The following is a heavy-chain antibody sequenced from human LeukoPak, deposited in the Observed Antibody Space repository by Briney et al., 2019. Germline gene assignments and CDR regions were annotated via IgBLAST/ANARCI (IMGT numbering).Heavy chain of an antibody. J-gene: IGHJ4*02. CDR2: ISAYNGNT. CDR3: ARDRALYDFWSGYYTLLDY. Sequence: ASVKVSCKASGYTFTSYGISWVRQAPGQGLEWMGWISAYNGNTNYAQKLQGRVTMTTDTSTSTAYMELRSLRSDDTAVYYCARDRALYDFWSGYYTLLDYWGQGTLVTVSS. V-gene: IGHV1-18*01. CDR1: GYTFTSYG. D-gene: IGHD3-3*01.